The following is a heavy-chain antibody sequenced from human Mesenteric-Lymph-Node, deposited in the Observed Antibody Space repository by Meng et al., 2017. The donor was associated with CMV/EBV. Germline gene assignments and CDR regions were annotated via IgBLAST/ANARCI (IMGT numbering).Heavy chain of an antibody. V-gene: IGHV3-48*04. Sequence: GGSLRLSCAASGFTFSTYSMNWVRQAPGKGLDWVSYISSGASTIHYADSVKGRFTISRDNAKNSLYLQMNSLRAEDTAVYYCARELEDTVVVPAAIDYYYGMDVWGQGTTVTVSS. CDR1: GFTFSTYS. CDR2: ISSGASTI. D-gene: IGHD2-2*01. CDR3: ARELEDTVVVPAAIDYYYGMDV. J-gene: IGHJ6*02.